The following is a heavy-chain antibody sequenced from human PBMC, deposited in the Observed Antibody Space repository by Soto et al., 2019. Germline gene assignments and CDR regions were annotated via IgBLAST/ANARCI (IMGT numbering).Heavy chain of an antibody. CDR2: IYPGDSDT. Sequence: PGESLKISCKGDGYSFTSYWIGWVRQMPGKGLEWMGIIYPGDSDTRYSPSFPGQVTISADKSISTAYLQWSSLKASDTAMYYCARRVGMATIISDAFDMWGQGTMVTVS. V-gene: IGHV5-51*01. J-gene: IGHJ3*02. CDR1: GYSFTSYW. CDR3: ARRVGMATIISDAFDM. D-gene: IGHD5-12*01.